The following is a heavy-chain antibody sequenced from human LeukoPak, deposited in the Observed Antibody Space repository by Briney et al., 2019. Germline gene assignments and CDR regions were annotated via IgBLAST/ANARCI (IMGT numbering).Heavy chain of an antibody. CDR1: GYSFTSYW. D-gene: IGHD1-26*01. J-gene: IGHJ6*03. Sequence: GESLKISGKGSGYSFTSYWIGWVRQMPGKGLEGMGIIYPGDSETRYSPSFQGQVNISADKSISHAYVQWSSLKASDTVMYYCARHGIGSLYYMDVWGKGTTVSVS. CDR2: IYPGDSET. V-gene: IGHV5-51*01. CDR3: ARHGIGSLYYMDV.